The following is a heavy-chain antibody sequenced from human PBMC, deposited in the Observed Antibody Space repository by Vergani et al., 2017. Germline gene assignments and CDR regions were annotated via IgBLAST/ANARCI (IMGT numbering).Heavy chain of an antibody. Sequence: QVQLVQSGAEVKKPGASVKVSCKASGYTFTSYGISWVRQAPGQGLEWMGRISAYNGNTNYAQKLQGRVTMTTDTSTSTAYMELRSLRSDDTAVYYCARDGRRFQPQNYYYYMDVWGKGTTVTVSS. CDR2: ISAYNGNT. J-gene: IGHJ6*03. D-gene: IGHD2-2*01. CDR3: ARDGRRFQPQNYYYYMDV. CDR1: GYTFTSYG. V-gene: IGHV1-18*01.